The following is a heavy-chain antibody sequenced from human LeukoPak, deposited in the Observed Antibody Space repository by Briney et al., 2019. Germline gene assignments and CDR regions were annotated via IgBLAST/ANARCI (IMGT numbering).Heavy chain of an antibody. Sequence: PGGSLRLSCAASAFTFSTYAMSWVRQAPGKGLEWVSAISGSGGSTHYVDSVRGRFTISRDNSKSTLYLQMNSLRAEDTAIYYCAKMPAYYYDSSGYAFHFDHWGQGTLVTVSS. J-gene: IGHJ4*02. CDR2: ISGSGGST. V-gene: IGHV3-23*01. D-gene: IGHD3-22*01. CDR1: AFTFSTYA. CDR3: AKMPAYYYDSSGYAFHFDH.